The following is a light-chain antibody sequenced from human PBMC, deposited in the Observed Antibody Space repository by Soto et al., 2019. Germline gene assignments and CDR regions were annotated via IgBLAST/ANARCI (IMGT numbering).Light chain of an antibody. CDR1: QSVDKY. V-gene: IGKV3-20*01. CDR2: DAS. CDR3: QHYGNTPPSVT. J-gene: IGKJ3*01. Sequence: DIVMTQSPATLSLSPGERATLSCRASQSVDKYLVWYQQKPGQAPRLLIYDASNRATGIPDRFSGSGSGTDFTLTISRLEPEDFAVYYCQHYGNTPPSVTFGPGTKVDIK.